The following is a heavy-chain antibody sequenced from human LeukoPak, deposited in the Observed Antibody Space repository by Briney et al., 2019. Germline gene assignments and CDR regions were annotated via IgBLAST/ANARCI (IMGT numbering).Heavy chain of an antibody. CDR2: ISGGGGST. D-gene: IGHD1-1*01. CDR1: GFTFSSYA. CDR3: AKDRRTTILFDY. Sequence: GGSLRLSCAASGFTFSSYAMSWVRQAPGKGLEWVAAISGGGGSTYYADSVKGRFTISRDNSKNTLYLQMNSLRAEDTAVYYCAKDRRTTILFDYWGQGTLVTVSS. J-gene: IGHJ4*02. V-gene: IGHV3-23*01.